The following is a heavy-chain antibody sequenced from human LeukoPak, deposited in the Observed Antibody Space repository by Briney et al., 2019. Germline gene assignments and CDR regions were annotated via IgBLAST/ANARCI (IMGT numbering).Heavy chain of an antibody. Sequence: GASVTVSCKASGGTFSIYAISWVRQAPGQGLEWMGGIIPIFGTANYAQKFQGRVTITTDESTSTAYMELSSLRSEDTAVYYCARSGGYVVVPAYNWFDPWGQGTLVTVSS. D-gene: IGHD2-2*01. CDR3: ARSGGYVVVPAYNWFDP. J-gene: IGHJ5*02. V-gene: IGHV1-69*05. CDR2: IIPIFGTA. CDR1: GGTFSIYA.